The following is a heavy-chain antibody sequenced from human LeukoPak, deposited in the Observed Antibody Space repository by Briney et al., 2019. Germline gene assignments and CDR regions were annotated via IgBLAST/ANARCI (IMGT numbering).Heavy chain of an antibody. D-gene: IGHD2-15*01. CDR1: GGSISSYY. J-gene: IGHJ1*01. CDR2: IYYSGST. Sequence: KASETLSLTCTVSGGSISSYYWSWIRQPPGKGLEWIGYIYYSGSTNYNPSLKSRVTISVDTSKNQFSLKLSSVTAADTAVYYCARVLGYCSGGSCPGYFQHWGQGTLVTVSS. V-gene: IGHV4-59*01. CDR3: ARVLGYCSGGSCPGYFQH.